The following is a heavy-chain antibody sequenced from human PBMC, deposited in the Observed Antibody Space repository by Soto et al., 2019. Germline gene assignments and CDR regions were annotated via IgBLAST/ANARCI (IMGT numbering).Heavy chain of an antibody. V-gene: IGHV3-15*01. J-gene: IGHJ4*02. D-gene: IGHD2-15*01. CDR2: IKSNTEGGTT. CDR1: GFTFSHAW. Sequence: GGSLRLSCAASGFTFSHAWMSWVRQAPGKGLEWVGRIKSNTEGGTTAYAAPVKGRFTISRDDSKNTLYLQMNSLKTEDTAMYYCTTEGPGYWSGGSGYAIDYWGQGNLVTVSS. CDR3: TTEGPGYWSGGSGYAIDY.